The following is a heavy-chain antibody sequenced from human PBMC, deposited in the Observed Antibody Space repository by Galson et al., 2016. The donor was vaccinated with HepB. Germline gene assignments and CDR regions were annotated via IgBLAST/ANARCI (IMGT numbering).Heavy chain of an antibody. Sequence: SVKVSCKASGYTFTSYTMHWVRQAPGQRLEWMGWINAGNGNTKYSQKFQGRVTITRDTSASTAFMELSSLRSEDTAVYYCARGGLTISFTLFDYWGQGTLVTVSS. CDR2: INAGNGNT. CDR3: ARGGLTISFTLFDY. J-gene: IGHJ4*02. V-gene: IGHV1-3*01. D-gene: IGHD3-3*01. CDR1: GYTFTSYT.